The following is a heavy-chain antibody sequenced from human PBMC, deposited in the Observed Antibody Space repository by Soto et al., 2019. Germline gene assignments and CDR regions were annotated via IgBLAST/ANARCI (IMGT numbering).Heavy chain of an antibody. J-gene: IGHJ4*02. Sequence: PGGSLRLSCAASGFTFSSYAMSWVRQAPGKGLEWVSAISGSGGSTYYADSVKGRFTISRDNSKNTLYLQMNSLRAEDTAVYYCAKDALRNTPYDFWSGYSTNKKGFDYWGQGTLVTVSS. D-gene: IGHD3-3*01. CDR3: AKDALRNTPYDFWSGYSTNKKGFDY. CDR1: GFTFSSYA. V-gene: IGHV3-23*01. CDR2: ISGSGGST.